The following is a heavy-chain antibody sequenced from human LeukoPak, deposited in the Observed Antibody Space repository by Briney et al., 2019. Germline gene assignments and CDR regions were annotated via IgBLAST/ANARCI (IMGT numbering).Heavy chain of an antibody. D-gene: IGHD2-15*01. CDR2: IYPGDSDT. V-gene: IGHV5-51*01. J-gene: IGHJ4*02. CDR1: GYIFTHNW. Sequence: GESLKISCKGSGYIFTHNWIGWVRQMPGKGLEWMGIIYPGDSDTRYSPSFQGQVTISADKSISTAYLQWSSLTASDTAMYYCARLGTSATYFEFWGQGTLVTVSS. CDR3: ARLGTSATYFEF.